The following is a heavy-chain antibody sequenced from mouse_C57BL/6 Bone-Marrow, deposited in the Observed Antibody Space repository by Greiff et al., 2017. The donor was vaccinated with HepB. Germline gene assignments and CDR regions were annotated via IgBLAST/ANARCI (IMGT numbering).Heavy chain of an antibody. CDR2: IYPRSGNT. J-gene: IGHJ3*01. V-gene: IGHV1-81*01. CDR1: GYTFTSYG. D-gene: IGHD1-1*01. CDR3: AREVYYYGSSYSWFAY. Sequence: VQGVESGAELARPGASVKLSCKASGYTFTSYGISWVKQRTGQGLEWIGEIYPRSGNTYYNEKFKGKATLTADKSSSTAYMELRSLTSEDSAVYFCAREVYYYGSSYSWFAYWGQGTLVTVSA.